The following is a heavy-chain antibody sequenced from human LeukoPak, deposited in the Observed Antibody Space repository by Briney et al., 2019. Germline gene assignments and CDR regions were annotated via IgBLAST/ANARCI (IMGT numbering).Heavy chain of an antibody. Sequence: ASVKVSCKAFGHSFSTYSIKWVRQAPGQGLEWMGWISAYNGNTNYAQKLQGRVTMTTDTSTSTAYMELRSLRSDDTAVYYCARDLGIAAALWGYWGQGTLVTVSS. V-gene: IGHV1-18*04. CDR3: ARDLGIAAALWGY. J-gene: IGHJ4*02. D-gene: IGHD6-13*01. CDR1: GHSFSTYS. CDR2: ISAYNGNT.